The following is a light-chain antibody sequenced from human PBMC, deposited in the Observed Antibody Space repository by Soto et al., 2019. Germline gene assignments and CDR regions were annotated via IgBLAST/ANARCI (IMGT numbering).Light chain of an antibody. J-gene: IGKJ1*01. CDR1: QSISSY. Sequence: DRVTITWRASQSISSYLTWYRQKPGKPPKLLIYAAVSLQSGIPSRFSAYGSGTEFTLTIISLQHEDCAAYYCHQTYCSPQWTFGQGTKVDIK. CDR2: AAV. CDR3: HQTYCSPQWT. V-gene: IGKV1-39*01.